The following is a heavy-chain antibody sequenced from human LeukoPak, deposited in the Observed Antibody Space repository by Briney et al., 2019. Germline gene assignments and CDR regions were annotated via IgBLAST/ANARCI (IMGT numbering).Heavy chain of an antibody. Sequence: GRSLRLSCAASGFTFSSYGIHWVRQAPGKGLEWVGRIKSKTDGGTTDYAAPVRGRFTISRDDSKNTLYLQMNSLKTEDTAVYYCTTESPHFDYWGQGTLVTVSS. CDR1: GFTFSSYG. J-gene: IGHJ4*02. CDR2: IKSKTDGGTT. V-gene: IGHV3-15*01. CDR3: TTESPHFDY.